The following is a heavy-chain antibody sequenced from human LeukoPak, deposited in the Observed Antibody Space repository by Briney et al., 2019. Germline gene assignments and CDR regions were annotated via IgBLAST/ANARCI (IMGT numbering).Heavy chain of an antibody. D-gene: IGHD6-13*01. CDR2: ISASGGST. Sequence: GGSLRLSCAASGFTFSSYAMSWVRQAPGKGLGWVSAISASGGSTYYADSVKGRFTMARDNSKNTLYLQMNSLRAEDTAVYYCAKTLEAAGIDYWGQGTLVTVSS. CDR1: GFTFSSYA. J-gene: IGHJ4*02. CDR3: AKTLEAAGIDY. V-gene: IGHV3-23*01.